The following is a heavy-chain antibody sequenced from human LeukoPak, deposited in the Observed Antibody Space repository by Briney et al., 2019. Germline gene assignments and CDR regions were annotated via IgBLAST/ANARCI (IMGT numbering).Heavy chain of an antibody. V-gene: IGHV4-34*01. CDR1: GGSFSGYY. D-gene: IGHD2-2*01. CDR2: INHSGST. Sequence: PSETLSLTCAVYGGSFSGYYWSWIRQPPGKGLEWIGVINHSGSTNYNAALKIGVTILVHTSKNQFCPTPSSVTAAATAVYYCARDFIKGYCSSTSCRTEIWYYYYSTDVSGQGTTVTVSS. CDR3: ARDFIKGYCSSTSCRTEIWYYYYSTDV. J-gene: IGHJ6*02.